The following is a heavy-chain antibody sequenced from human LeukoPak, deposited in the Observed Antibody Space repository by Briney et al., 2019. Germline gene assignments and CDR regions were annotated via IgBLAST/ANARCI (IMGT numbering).Heavy chain of an antibody. CDR2: IYHSGST. D-gene: IGHD1-26*01. CDR3: ARTIVGATDFDY. CDR1: GYSISSGYY. V-gene: IGHV4-38-2*02. J-gene: IGHJ4*02. Sequence: PSETLSLTCTVSGYSISSGYYWGWIRPPPGKGLEWIGSIYHSGSTYYNPSLKSRVTISVDTSKNQFSLKLSSVTAADTAVYYCARTIVGATDFDYWGQGTLVTVSS.